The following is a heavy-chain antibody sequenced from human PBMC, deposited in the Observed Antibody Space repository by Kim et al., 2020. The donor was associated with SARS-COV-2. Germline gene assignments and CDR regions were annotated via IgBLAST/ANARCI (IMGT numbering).Heavy chain of an antibody. D-gene: IGHD2-21*02. V-gene: IGHV1-18*01. CDR2: IVTDEGDT. Sequence: ASVKVSCKISGVTSSSSAVRWVRQAPGQRLEWMGWIVTDEGDTKYAQSFQDRVTMTTDTSTSTAYMELNGLRFEDTALYYCARGTWSAVTDHCGPGALGT. J-gene: IGHJ1*01. CDR1: GVTSSSSA. CDR3: ARGTWSAVTDHCGP.